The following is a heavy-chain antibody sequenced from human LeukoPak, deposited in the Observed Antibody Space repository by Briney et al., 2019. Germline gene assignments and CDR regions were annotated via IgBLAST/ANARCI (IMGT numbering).Heavy chain of an antibody. V-gene: IGHV3-7*01. CDR1: GFTFSTHW. CDR2: IKQDGSDK. CDR3: ARADFWSGYLGYGAFDV. J-gene: IGHJ3*01. D-gene: IGHD3-3*01. Sequence: GGSLRLSCAASGFTFSTHWMTWVRQAPGKGLEWVANIKQDGSDKYYVDSVKGRFSISRDNAENSLFLEMNSLRAEDTAVYYCARADFWSGYLGYGAFDVWGQGTMVTVSS.